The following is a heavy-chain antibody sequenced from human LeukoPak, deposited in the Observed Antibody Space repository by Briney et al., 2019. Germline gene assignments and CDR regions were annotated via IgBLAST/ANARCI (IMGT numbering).Heavy chain of an antibody. V-gene: IGHV3-7*03. Sequence: GGSLRLSCAASGFTFSRYWMTWVRQAPGKGLEWVAHIKEDGSDKYYVDSVKGRFTISRDNAKNSLYLQMNSLRAEDTAVYYCAKDDRIQTRRYSYNYWGQGTLVTVSS. CDR1: GFTFSRYW. CDR3: AKDDRIQTRRYSYNY. D-gene: IGHD5-18*01. CDR2: IKEDGSDK. J-gene: IGHJ4*02.